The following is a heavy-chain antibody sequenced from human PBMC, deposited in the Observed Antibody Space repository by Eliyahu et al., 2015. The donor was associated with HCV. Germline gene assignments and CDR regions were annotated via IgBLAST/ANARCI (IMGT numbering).Heavy chain of an antibody. D-gene: IGHD6-19*01. V-gene: IGHV4-59*01. CDR1: GGSITTYY. CDR3: ASGGGGIAVTGTGGWFDP. CDR2: IHYSGST. J-gene: IGHJ5*02. Sequence: QVQLQESGPGLVKPSETLSLTCTVSGGSITTYYWGWIRXPPGKGLEWIGYIHYSGSTNYNPSLKSRVTISIDTSKNQFSLNLTSVTAADTAMYYCASGGGGIAVTGTGGWFDPWGQGTLVTVSS.